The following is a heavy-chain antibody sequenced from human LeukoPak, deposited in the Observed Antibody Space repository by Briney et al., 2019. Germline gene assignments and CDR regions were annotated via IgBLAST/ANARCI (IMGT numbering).Heavy chain of an antibody. Sequence: PSETLSLTCTVSGGSISSGGYYWSWIRQHPGQGLEWIGYIYYSGSTYYNPSLKSRVTISVDTSKNQFSLKLSSVTAADTAVYYCARARALNWFDPWGQGTLVTVSS. CDR3: ARARALNWFDP. CDR2: IYYSGST. V-gene: IGHV4-31*03. CDR1: GGSISSGGYY. J-gene: IGHJ5*02.